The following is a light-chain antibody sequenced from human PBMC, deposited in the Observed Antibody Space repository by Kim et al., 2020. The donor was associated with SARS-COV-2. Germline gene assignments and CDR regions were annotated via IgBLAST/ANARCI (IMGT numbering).Light chain of an antibody. CDR2: GKN. CDR3: DSRDSSSDHVL. Sequence: SSELTQDPAVSVALGQTVRITCQGDSLRSYHASWYQQKSGQAPVLIMSGKNTRPSGIPDRFSGSGSRNTASLTITGAQAEDEADYYCDSRDSSSDHVLFG. J-gene: IGLJ3*02. CDR1: SLRSYH. V-gene: IGLV3-19*01.